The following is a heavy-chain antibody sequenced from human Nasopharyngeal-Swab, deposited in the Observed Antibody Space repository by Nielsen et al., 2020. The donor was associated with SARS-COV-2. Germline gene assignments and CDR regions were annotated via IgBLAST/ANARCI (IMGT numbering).Heavy chain of an antibody. J-gene: IGHJ3*02. CDR1: GFTFSSYS. Sequence: GESLKISCAASGFTFSSYSMNWVRQAPVKGLEWVSYISTSSTTIYYADSVKGRFTISRDNAKNSLYLQMNSLRDEDTAVYYCARDPYYYDSSGYFNDAFGIWGQGTMLTVSS. CDR2: ISTSSTTI. D-gene: IGHD3-22*01. CDR3: ARDPYYYDSSGYFNDAFGI. V-gene: IGHV3-48*02.